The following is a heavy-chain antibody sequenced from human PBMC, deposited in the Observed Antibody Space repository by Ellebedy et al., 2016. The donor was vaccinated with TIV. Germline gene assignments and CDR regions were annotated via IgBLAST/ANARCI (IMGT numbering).Heavy chain of an antibody. CDR2: IYHSGST. CDR3: ARSDYGDYAGMDV. D-gene: IGHD4-17*01. Sequence: SETLSLTXAVSGVSISSGGYSWSWIRQPPGKGLEWIGYIYHSGSTYYNPSLKSRVTISVDRSKNQFSLKLSSVTAADTAVYYCARSDYGDYAGMDVWGQGTTVTVSS. J-gene: IGHJ6*02. V-gene: IGHV4-30-2*01. CDR1: GVSISSGGYS.